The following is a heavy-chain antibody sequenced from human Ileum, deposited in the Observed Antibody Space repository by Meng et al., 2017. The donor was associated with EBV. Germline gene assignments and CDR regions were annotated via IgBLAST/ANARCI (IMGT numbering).Heavy chain of an antibody. Sequence: QVRLQQRGAGLVKSSETLSLTCAVYGGSFSGYYWTWIRQAPGRGLEWIGESNYAGSTNYNPSLKSRVTISVDTSKKQFSLNLTSVTAADTAVYYCARVMRRVNYNSGWYAKFWGQGNLVTVSS. D-gene: IGHD6-19*01. J-gene: IGHJ4*02. CDR2: SNYAGST. CDR3: ARVMRRVNYNSGWYAKF. V-gene: IGHV4-34*01. CDR1: GGSFSGYY.